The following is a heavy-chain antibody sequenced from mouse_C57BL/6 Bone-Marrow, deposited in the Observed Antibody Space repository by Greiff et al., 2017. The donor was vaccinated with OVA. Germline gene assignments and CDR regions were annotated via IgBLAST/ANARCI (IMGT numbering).Heavy chain of an antibody. Sequence: EVKLVESGGGLVQPGRSLRLSCATSGFTFSDFYMEWVRQAPGKGLEWIAASRNKANDYTTEYSASVKGRFIVSRDTSQSILYLQMNALRAEDTAIYDCARDATGTGAMDYWGQGTSVTVSS. V-gene: IGHV7-1*01. D-gene: IGHD4-1*01. J-gene: IGHJ4*01. CDR3: ARDATGTGAMDY. CDR1: GFTFSDFY. CDR2: SRNKANDYTT.